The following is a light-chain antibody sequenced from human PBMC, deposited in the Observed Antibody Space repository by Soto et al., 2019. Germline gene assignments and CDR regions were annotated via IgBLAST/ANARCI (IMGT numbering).Light chain of an antibody. CDR1: TSNIGSNS. J-gene: IGLJ3*02. CDR2: TNN. Sequence: QSVLTQSPSASGTLGQRVTISCSGSTSNIGSNSVNWYQQLPGTAPKLLIYTNNQRPSGVPDRFSGSKSGTSGSLAISGLQSEDEADYYCAAWDASLNGWVFGGGTKLTVL. CDR3: AAWDASLNGWV. V-gene: IGLV1-44*01.